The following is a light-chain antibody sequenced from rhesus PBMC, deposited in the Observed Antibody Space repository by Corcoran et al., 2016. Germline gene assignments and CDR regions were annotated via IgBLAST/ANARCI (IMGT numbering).Light chain of an antibody. Sequence: DIQMTQSPSSLSASVGDTVTITCRANQSINSWLDWYQQKPGKAPKLLIYKASSWETGVPSRFSGSGSGTEFTLTVSSLQPEDFATYYCLQYTTTPFTFGPGTKLDIK. CDR3: LQYTTTPFT. CDR2: KAS. CDR1: QSINSW. J-gene: IGKJ3*01. V-gene: IGKV1-22*01.